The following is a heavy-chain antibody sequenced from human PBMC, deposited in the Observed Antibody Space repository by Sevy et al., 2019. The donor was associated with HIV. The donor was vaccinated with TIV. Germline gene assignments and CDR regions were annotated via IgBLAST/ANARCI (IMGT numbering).Heavy chain of an antibody. V-gene: IGHV3-53*01. CDR3: ARAPLIGDNALDI. J-gene: IGHJ3*02. D-gene: IGHD3-10*01. CDR2: IYSGGST. Sequence: GGSLRLSCAASGFTVSSNYMSWVRQAPGKGLEWVSVIYSGGSTYYAYSVKGRFTISRDNSKNTLYLQMNSLRAEDTAVYYCARAPLIGDNALDIWGQGTMVTVSS. CDR1: GFTVSSNY.